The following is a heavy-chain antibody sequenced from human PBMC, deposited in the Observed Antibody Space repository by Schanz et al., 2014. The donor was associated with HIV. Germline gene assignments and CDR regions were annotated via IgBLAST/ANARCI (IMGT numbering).Heavy chain of an antibody. J-gene: IGHJ6*02. Sequence: VQLLESGGGLVQPGGSLRLSCAASGFTFSSYAMSWVRQAPGKGLEWVAVISYDGSSKYYADSVKGRFTISRDNSKNTLYLQMNSLRPEDTAVYYCAKDQGYDFWSGYYNYYYMDVWGQGTTVTVSS. CDR1: GFTFSSYA. V-gene: IGHV3-30*18. CDR3: AKDQGYDFWSGYYNYYYMDV. D-gene: IGHD3-3*01. CDR2: ISYDGSSK.